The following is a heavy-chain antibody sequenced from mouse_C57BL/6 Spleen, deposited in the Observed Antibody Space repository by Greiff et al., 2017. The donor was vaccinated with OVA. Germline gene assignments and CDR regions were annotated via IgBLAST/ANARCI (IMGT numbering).Heavy chain of an antibody. Sequence: QVQLQQPGAELVMPGASVKLSCKASGYTFTSYWMHWVTQRPGQGLEWIGEIDPSDSYTNYNQKFKGKSTLTVDNSSSTAYMQLSSLTSEDSAVYYCARGRFAYWGQGTLVTVSA. V-gene: IGHV1-69*01. CDR2: IDPSDSYT. CDR3: ARGRFAY. J-gene: IGHJ3*01. CDR1: GYTFTSYW.